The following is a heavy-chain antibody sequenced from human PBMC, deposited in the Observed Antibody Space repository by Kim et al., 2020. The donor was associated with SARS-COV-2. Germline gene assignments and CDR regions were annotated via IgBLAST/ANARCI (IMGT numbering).Heavy chain of an antibody. V-gene: IGHV1-69*13. J-gene: IGHJ6*02. CDR1: GGTFSSYA. Sequence: SVKVSCKASGGTFSSYAISWVRQAPGQGLEWMGGIIPIFGTANYAQKFQGRVTITADESTSTAYMELSSLRSEDTAVYYCARDSMQLAPLDYGMDVWGQGTTVTVSS. CDR3: ARDSMQLAPLDYGMDV. CDR2: IIPIFGTA. D-gene: IGHD6-13*01.